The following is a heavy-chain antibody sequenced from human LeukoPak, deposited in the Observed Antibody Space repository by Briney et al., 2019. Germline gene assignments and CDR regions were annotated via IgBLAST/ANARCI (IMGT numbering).Heavy chain of an antibody. J-gene: IGHJ4*02. CDR3: ASHGMGFSAVDY. D-gene: IGHD1-26*01. CDR2: ISYDKSNK. Sequence: GGSLRLSCATSGFTFSACAMHWVRQAPGKGLEWVAIISYDKSNKYYADSVKGRFTISRDNSKNTLYLQVNSLRAEDTAVYYCASHGMGFSAVDYWGQGTLVTVSS. V-gene: IGHV3-30*04. CDR1: GFTFSACA.